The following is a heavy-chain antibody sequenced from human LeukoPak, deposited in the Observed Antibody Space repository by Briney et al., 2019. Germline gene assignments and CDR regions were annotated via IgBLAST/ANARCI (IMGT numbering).Heavy chain of an antibody. CDR2: ISSSSSYI. Sequence: PGGSLRLSCAASGFTFSNYSMNWVRQTPGKGLEWVSSISSSSSYIYYADSVKGRFTISRDNAKNSLYLQMNSLRAEDTAVYYCARAAAGMIFYYYMDVWGKGTTVTISS. CDR3: ARAAAGMIFYYYMDV. V-gene: IGHV3-21*01. J-gene: IGHJ6*03. CDR1: GFTFSNYS. D-gene: IGHD6-13*01.